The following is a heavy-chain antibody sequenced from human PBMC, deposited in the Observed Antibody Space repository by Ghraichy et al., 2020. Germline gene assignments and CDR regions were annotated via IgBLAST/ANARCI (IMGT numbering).Heavy chain of an antibody. J-gene: IGHJ4*02. CDR3: AKTPHPSRPTVTTH. D-gene: IGHD4-17*01. CDR2: IGGVVDYT. V-gene: IGHV3-23*01. Sequence: GVLRLSCAASGFTLDSCAVSWVRQATGKGPEWVSAIGGVVDYTYYADSVKGRFTISRDISRNTLYLQMNSLRAEDTAIYYCAKTPHPSRPTVTTHWGQGALVTVSS. CDR1: GFTLDSCA.